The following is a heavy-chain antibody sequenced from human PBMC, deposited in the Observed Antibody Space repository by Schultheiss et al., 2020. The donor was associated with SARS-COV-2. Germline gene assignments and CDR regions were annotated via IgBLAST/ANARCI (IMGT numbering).Heavy chain of an antibody. J-gene: IGHJ4*02. CDR3: AKDHSPRSLGVVLGY. D-gene: IGHD3-3*01. V-gene: IGHV3-21*04. Sequence: GGSLRLSCAASGFTFSSYSMNWVRQAPGKGLEWVSSISSSSSYIYYADSVKGRFTISRDNAKNSLYLQMNSLRAEDTAVYYCAKDHSPRSLGVVLGYWGQGTLVTVSS. CDR2: ISSSSSYI. CDR1: GFTFSSYS.